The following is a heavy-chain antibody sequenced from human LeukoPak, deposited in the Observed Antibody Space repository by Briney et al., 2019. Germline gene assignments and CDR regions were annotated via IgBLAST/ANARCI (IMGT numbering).Heavy chain of an antibody. J-gene: IGHJ5*02. D-gene: IGHD2-8*01. V-gene: IGHV4-34*01. Sequence: SETLSLTCAVYGGSFSGYYWSWIRHPPGKGLEGIGEINHSGSTNYNPSLKSRVTISVDTSKNQFSLKLSSVTAADTAVYYCARGSCTNGVCYSSSNWFDPWGQGTLVTVSS. CDR1: GGSFSGYY. CDR2: INHSGST. CDR3: ARGSCTNGVCYSSSNWFDP.